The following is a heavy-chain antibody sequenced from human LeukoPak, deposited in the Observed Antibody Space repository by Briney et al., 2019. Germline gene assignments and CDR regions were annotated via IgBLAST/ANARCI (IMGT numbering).Heavy chain of an antibody. Sequence: TGGSLRLSCAASGFTFSSYGMHWVRQAPGKGLEWVAVIVYDGSNKYYADSLKGRFTVSRDNSKNTLYLQMNSLRAEGTAVYYCAKVGGSGSYQNTPFDYWGQGTLVTVSS. V-gene: IGHV3-30*18. D-gene: IGHD3-10*01. CDR3: AKVGGSGSYQNTPFDY. CDR2: IVYDGSNK. CDR1: GFTFSSYG. J-gene: IGHJ4*02.